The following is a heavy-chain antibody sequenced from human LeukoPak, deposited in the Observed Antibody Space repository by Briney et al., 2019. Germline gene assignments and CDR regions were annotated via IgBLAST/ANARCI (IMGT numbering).Heavy chain of an antibody. CDR1: GGSISSSSYY. J-gene: IGHJ4*02. CDR3: ARGYPPRSTLFSSSGYYSRTRVDRNYFDY. D-gene: IGHD3-22*01. CDR2: IYYSGST. Sequence: PSETLSLTCTVSGGSISSSSYYWGWIRQPPGTGLEWIGSIYYSGSTYYNPSLKSRVTISVDTSKNQFSLKLSSVTAADTAVYYCARGYPPRSTLFSSSGYYSRTRVDRNYFDYWGQGTLVTVSS. V-gene: IGHV4-39*01.